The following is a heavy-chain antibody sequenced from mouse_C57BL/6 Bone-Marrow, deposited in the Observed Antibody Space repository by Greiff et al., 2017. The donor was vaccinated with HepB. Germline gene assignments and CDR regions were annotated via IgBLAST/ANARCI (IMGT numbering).Heavy chain of an antibody. V-gene: IGHV14-3*01. CDR1: GFNIKNTY. J-gene: IGHJ2*01. D-gene: IGHD1-1*01. CDR2: IDPANGNT. CDR3: ARDSLYGKGGDY. Sequence: VHVKQSVAELVRPGASVKLSCTASGFNIKNTYMHWVKQRPEQGLEWIGRIDPANGNTKYAPKFQGKATITADTSSNTAYLQLSSLTSEDTAIYYCARDSLYGKGGDYWGQGTTLTVSS.